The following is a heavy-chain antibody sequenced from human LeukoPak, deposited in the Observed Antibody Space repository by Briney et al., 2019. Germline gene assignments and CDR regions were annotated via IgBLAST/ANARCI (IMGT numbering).Heavy chain of an antibody. Sequence: SETLSLTCAVSGYSISSGYYWGWIRPPPGKGLQWIGSIYHSGSTYYDPSLQSRLTLSIATSKNQFSLEVTSVTAADTAVYYCARHTNNYILRPLDDWGQGTLVTVSS. V-gene: IGHV4-38-2*01. J-gene: IGHJ4*02. CDR2: IYHSGST. CDR1: GYSISSGYY. D-gene: IGHD2/OR15-2a*01. CDR3: ARHTNNYILRPLDD.